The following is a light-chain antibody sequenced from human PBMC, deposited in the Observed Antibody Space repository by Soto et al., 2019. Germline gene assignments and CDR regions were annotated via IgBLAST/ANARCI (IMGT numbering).Light chain of an antibody. CDR1: QSISSG. V-gene: IGKV1-5*01. J-gene: IGKJ1*01. CDR3: LQVYSFPRT. CDR2: AAS. Sequence: DIQMTQSPSTLSASVGDTVTITCRASQSISSGLAWYQQKPGKAPQYLIQAASILQSGVPSRFSGSGSGTEFILTINNLQPEDFACYFCLQVYSFPRTFGLGTKVDI.